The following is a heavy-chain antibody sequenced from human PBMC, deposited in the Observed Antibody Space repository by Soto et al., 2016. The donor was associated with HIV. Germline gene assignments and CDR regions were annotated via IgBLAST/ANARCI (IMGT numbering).Heavy chain of an antibody. CDR1: GYTFTGYY. D-gene: IGHD6-13*01. Sequence: QVQLVQSGAEVKKPGASVKVSRKASGYTFTGYYMHWVRQAPGQGLEWMGWINPNSGGTNYAQKFQGRVTMTRDTSISTAYMELSRLRSDDTAVYYCARDQPSYSSSWYYFDYWGQGTLVTVSS. V-gene: IGHV1-2*02. J-gene: IGHJ4*02. CDR2: INPNSGGT. CDR3: ARDQPSYSSSWYYFDY.